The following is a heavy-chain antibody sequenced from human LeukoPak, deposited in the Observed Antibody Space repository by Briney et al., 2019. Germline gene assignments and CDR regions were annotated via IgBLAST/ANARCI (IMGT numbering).Heavy chain of an antibody. CDR1: GFTVSTNY. J-gene: IGHJ4*02. Sequence: TGGSLRLSCAASGFTVSTNYMTWVRQAPGKGLEWVSTIYIGGSTYYADSVKGRFTISRDNSKHTLYLQMNSLRAEDTAVYYCARDRAVPGRGYYFDCWGQGTLVTVSS. CDR2: IYIGGST. D-gene: IGHD6-19*01. CDR3: ARDRAVPGRGYYFDC. V-gene: IGHV3-53*01.